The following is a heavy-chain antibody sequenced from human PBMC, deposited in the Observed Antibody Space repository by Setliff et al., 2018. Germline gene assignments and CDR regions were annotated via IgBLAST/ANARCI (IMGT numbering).Heavy chain of an antibody. J-gene: IGHJ4*02. D-gene: IGHD3-22*01. CDR2: ISAYSDDT. Sequence: ASVKVSCKASGHTFITFGISWVRQAPGQGLEWMGWISAYSDDTKYAEKFQGRVTMTMDTSTGTAYMELRSLRSDDTAVYIRAYDSSGYYPGYWGQGTLVTVSS. V-gene: IGHV1-18*01. CDR3: AYDSSGYYPGY. CDR1: GHTFITFG.